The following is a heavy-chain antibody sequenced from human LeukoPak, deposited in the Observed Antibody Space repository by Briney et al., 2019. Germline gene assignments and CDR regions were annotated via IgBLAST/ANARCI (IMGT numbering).Heavy chain of an antibody. CDR1: GFTLSSYA. CDR2: ISYDGSNK. CDR3: ARDHFYGDYAPHFYYYYGMDV. V-gene: IGHV3-30*04. Sequence: GGSRRLSCAASGFTLSSYAMHWVRQAPGKGLEWVAVISYDGSNKYYADSVKGRVTISRDNSKNTLYLQMNSLRAEDTAVYYCARDHFYGDYAPHFYYYYGMDVWGQGTTVTVSS. D-gene: IGHD4-17*01. J-gene: IGHJ6*02.